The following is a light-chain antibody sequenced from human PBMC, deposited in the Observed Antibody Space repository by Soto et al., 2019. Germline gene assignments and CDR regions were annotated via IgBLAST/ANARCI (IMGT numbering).Light chain of an antibody. Sequence: QSALTQPPSVSGAPGQRVTISCTGSSSNIGAGYDVHWYQQLPGTAPKLLIYDNSNRPSGVPDRFSGSKSGTSASLAITGRQAEDEADDYCQSYDSSLSSWVFGGGTKLTVL. CDR1: SSNIGAGYD. CDR3: QSYDSSLSSWV. CDR2: DNS. V-gene: IGLV1-40*01. J-gene: IGLJ3*02.